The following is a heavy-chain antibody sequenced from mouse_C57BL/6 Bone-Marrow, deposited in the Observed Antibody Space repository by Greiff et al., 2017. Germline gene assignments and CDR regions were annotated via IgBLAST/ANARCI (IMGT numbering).Heavy chain of an antibody. CDR3: ARLQLGLWFAY. CDR1: EYEFPSHD. J-gene: IGHJ3*01. V-gene: IGHV5-2*01. Sequence: DVMLVESGGGLVQPGESLKLSCESYEYEFPSHDMSWVRTTPEKRLELVAAINSDGGSTYYPDTMERRFILSRDNTKKTLYLQMSSLRSEDTALYYCARLQLGLWFAYWGQGTLVTVSA. D-gene: IGHD4-1*02. CDR2: INSDGGST.